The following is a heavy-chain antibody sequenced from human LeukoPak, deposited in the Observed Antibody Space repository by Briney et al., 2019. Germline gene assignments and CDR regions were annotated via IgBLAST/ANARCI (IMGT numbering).Heavy chain of an antibody. CDR1: GGSFSGYY. V-gene: IGHV4-34*01. D-gene: IGHD2-8*01. J-gene: IGHJ4*02. CDR2: INHSGST. CDR3: ARGSYCTNGVCFHPPFDY. Sequence: SETLSLTCAVYGGSFSGYYWSWIRQPPGKGLEWIGEINHSGSTNYNPSLKSRVTISVDTSKNQFSLKLSSVTAADTAVYYCARGSYCTNGVCFHPPFDYWGQGTLVTVSS.